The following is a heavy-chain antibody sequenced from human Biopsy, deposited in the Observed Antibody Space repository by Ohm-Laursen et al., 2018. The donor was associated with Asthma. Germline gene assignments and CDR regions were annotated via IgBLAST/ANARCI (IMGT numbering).Heavy chain of an antibody. Sequence: GSSVKVSCKASGYTFINYAIHWVRQAPGQRLEWMGWINAGNGNTKYSQKFQGRVTISRDTSTSTAYMELRSLRSDDTAVYYCAREAYDILTGYYGGGGMDVWGQGTTVTVSS. CDR1: GYTFINYA. CDR2: INAGNGNT. D-gene: IGHD3-9*01. V-gene: IGHV1-3*01. J-gene: IGHJ6*02. CDR3: AREAYDILTGYYGGGGMDV.